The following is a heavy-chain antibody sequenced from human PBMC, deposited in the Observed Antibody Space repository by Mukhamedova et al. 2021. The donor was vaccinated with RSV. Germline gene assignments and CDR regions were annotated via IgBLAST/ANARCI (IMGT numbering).Heavy chain of an antibody. V-gene: IGHV3-48*04. CDR2: ISSSSSTI. J-gene: IGHJ4*02. Sequence: GLEWVSYISSSSSTIYYADSVKGRFTISRDNAKNSPYLQMNSLRAEDTAVYYCARGGAAAGTTFDYWGQGTLVTVSS. D-gene: IGHD6-13*01. CDR3: ARGGAAAGTTFDY.